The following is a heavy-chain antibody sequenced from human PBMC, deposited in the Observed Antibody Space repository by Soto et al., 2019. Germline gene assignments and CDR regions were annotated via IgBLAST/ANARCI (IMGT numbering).Heavy chain of an antibody. CDR2: ISGGIGST. J-gene: IGHJ4*02. CDR3: AKGRQRHFDY. CDR1: GFTFGTYA. Sequence: LRLSCAASGFTFGTYAMTWVRQAPGKGLEWVSTISGGIGSTYYADSVKGRFTISRDISKNTLYLQMHSLRAEDTAVYYCAKGRQRHFDYWGQGTLVTVSS. D-gene: IGHD6-25*01. V-gene: IGHV3-23*01.